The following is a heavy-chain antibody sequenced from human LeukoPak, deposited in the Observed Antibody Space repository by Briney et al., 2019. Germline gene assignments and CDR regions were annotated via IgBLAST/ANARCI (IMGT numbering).Heavy chain of an antibody. Sequence: SVKVSCKASGGTFSSYAISWVRQAPGQGLEWMGGIIPIFGTANYAQKFQGRATITADESTSTAYMELSSLRSEDTAVYYCARERGYDFWSGGRLDYWGQGTLVTVSS. V-gene: IGHV1-69*01. CDR1: GGTFSSYA. D-gene: IGHD3-3*01. J-gene: IGHJ4*02. CDR3: ARERGYDFWSGGRLDY. CDR2: IIPIFGTA.